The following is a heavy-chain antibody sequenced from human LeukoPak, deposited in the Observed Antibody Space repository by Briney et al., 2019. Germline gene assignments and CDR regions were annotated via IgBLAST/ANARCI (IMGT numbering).Heavy chain of an antibody. CDR3: ARGPEIYYYDSSAYY. CDR1: GFTFSGYW. J-gene: IGHJ4*02. V-gene: IGHV3-74*01. CDR2: INNDGSTT. D-gene: IGHD3-22*01. Sequence: GGSLRLSCAASGFTFSGYWMHWVRQAPGKGLVWVSRINNDGSTTNYADSVKGRFTISRDNAENTLYLQMNSLRAEDTAVYYCARGPEIYYYDSSAYYWGQGTLVTVSS.